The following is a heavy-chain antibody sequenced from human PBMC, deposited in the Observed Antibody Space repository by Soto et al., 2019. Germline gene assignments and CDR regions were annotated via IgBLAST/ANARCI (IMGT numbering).Heavy chain of an antibody. CDR1: GFTFSSYW. CDR3: ARLELEHRDGYFDY. Sequence: GGSLRLSCAASGFTFSSYWMSWVRQAPGKGLEWVANIKQDGSEKYYVDSVKGRFTISRDNAKNSLYLQMNSLRAEDTAVYYCARLELEHRDGYFDYWGQGTLVTVSS. J-gene: IGHJ4*02. D-gene: IGHD1-1*01. CDR2: IKQDGSEK. V-gene: IGHV3-7*01.